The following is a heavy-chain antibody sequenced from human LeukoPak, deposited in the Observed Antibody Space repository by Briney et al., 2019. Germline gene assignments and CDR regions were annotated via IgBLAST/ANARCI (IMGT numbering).Heavy chain of an antibody. Sequence: SETLSLTCTVSGGSISSYYWSWIRQPAGKGLEWIGRIYTSGSTNYNPSLKSRVTMSVDTSKNQFSLKLSSVTAADTAVYYCARDIHGVRGVFYHYYMDVWGKGTTVTISS. V-gene: IGHV4-4*07. CDR2: IYTSGST. J-gene: IGHJ6*03. CDR1: GGSISSYY. CDR3: ARDIHGVRGVFYHYYMDV. D-gene: IGHD3-10*01.